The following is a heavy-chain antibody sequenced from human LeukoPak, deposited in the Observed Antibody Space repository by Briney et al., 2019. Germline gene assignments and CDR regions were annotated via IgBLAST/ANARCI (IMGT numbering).Heavy chain of an antibody. CDR1: GGSFSGYY. J-gene: IGHJ6*02. CDR3: ARGEVVPAAILYYYYGMDV. CDR2: INHSGST. Sequence: SETLSLTCTVYGGSFSGYYWSWIRQPPGKGLEWIGEINHSGSTNYNPSLKSRVTISVDTPKNQFSLKLSSVTAADTAVYYCARGEVVPAAILYYYYGMDVWGQGTTVTVSS. V-gene: IGHV4-34*01. D-gene: IGHD2-2*02.